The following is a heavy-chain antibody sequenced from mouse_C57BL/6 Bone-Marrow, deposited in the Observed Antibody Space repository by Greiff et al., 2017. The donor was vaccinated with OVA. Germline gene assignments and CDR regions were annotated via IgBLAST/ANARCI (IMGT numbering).Heavy chain of an antibody. Sequence: VQLQESGAELVKPGASVKISCKASGYAFSSYWMNWVKQRPGKGLEWIGQIYPGDGDTNYNGKFKGKATLTADKSSSTAYMQLSSLTSEDSAVYFCARSQGIYDGYFFAYWGQGTLVTVSA. CDR3: ARSQGIYDGYFFAY. J-gene: IGHJ3*01. D-gene: IGHD2-3*01. V-gene: IGHV1-80*01. CDR2: IYPGDGDT. CDR1: GYAFSSYW.